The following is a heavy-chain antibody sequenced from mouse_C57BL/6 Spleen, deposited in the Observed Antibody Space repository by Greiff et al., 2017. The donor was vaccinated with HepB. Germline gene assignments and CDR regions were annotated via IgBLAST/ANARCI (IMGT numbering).Heavy chain of an antibody. CDR3: TGGGSSFGGYFDV. D-gene: IGHD1-1*01. Sequence: EVKLVESGEGLVKPGGSLKLSCAASGFTFSSYAMSWVRQTPEKRLEWVAYISSGGDYIYYADTVKGRFTISRDKARNTLYLQMSSLKSEDTAMYYCTGGGSSFGGYFDVWGTGTTVTVSS. CDR2: ISSGGDYI. V-gene: IGHV5-9-1*02. J-gene: IGHJ1*03. CDR1: GFTFSSYA.